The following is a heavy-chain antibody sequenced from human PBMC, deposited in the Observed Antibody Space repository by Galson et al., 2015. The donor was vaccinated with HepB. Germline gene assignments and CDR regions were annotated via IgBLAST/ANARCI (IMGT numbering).Heavy chain of an antibody. D-gene: IGHD4-17*01. Sequence: SLRLSCAASGFTFNTHWMSWVRQAPGKGLEWVANIKHDGSEKYYVDSVKGRFTISRDNAKNSLFLQMDSLRAEDTALYYCAREGYGDRSDAFDIWGQGTMVTVSS. CDR3: AREGYGDRSDAFDI. CDR1: GFTFNTHW. J-gene: IGHJ3*02. V-gene: IGHV3-7*01. CDR2: IKHDGSEK.